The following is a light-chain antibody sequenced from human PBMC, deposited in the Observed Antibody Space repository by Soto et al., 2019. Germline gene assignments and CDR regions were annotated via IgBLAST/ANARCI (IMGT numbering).Light chain of an antibody. V-gene: IGKV1-27*01. CDR3: QKYDRAPFT. CDR1: QDIRNY. Sequence: DIQMTQSPSSLSVSVGDRVTITCRASQDIRNYLAWYQQKPGKVPKLLIYAASTLQSGVPSRFSGSGSGTDFTLTINSQQPEDIATYYCQKYDRAPFTFGPGTKVDFK. CDR2: AAS. J-gene: IGKJ3*01.